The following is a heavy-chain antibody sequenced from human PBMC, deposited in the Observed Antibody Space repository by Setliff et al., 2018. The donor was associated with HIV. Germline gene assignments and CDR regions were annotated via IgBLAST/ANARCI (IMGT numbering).Heavy chain of an antibody. D-gene: IGHD1-20*01. CDR3: ATPITVAGGRSHQYYGMDV. CDR1: GYSFTNYW. V-gene: IGHV5-51*01. Sequence: GESLKISCQGSGYSFTNYWIGWVRQMPGKGLEWMGIIHPGDSNTRYSPSFQGQVTISADKSISAAYLQWSSLKASDTAMYYCATPITVAGGRSHQYYGMDVWGQGTTVTVSS. CDR2: IHPGDSNT. J-gene: IGHJ6*02.